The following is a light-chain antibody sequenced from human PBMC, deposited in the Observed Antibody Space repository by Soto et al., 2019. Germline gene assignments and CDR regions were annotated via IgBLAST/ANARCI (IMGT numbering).Light chain of an antibody. J-gene: IGLJ3*02. V-gene: IGLV1-51*02. CDR1: NSNIGNSF. CDR2: ENN. Sequence: QSVLTQPPSVSAAPGQKVTISCSGSNSNIGNSFVSWYQQLPGTAPKLLIHENNKRPSGIPDRFSGSKSGTSATLGIAGLQTGDEADYYCAAWDSSLSAGVFGGGTKVTVL. CDR3: AAWDSSLSAGV.